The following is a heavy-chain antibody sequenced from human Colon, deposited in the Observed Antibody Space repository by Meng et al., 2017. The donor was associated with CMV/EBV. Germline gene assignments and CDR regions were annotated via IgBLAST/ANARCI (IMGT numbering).Heavy chain of an antibody. CDR2: INPKSGDT. V-gene: IGHV1-2*02. Sequence: QVQLGSAGAEVTKPGALLKVSCKAYGYTFTGFYIQWVRQVPGQGLEWMGWINPKSGDTIYEQKFQGRVTMTRDTSISTVYMDLNSLRTDDTAVYFCARDLWSGSSDYFDYWGQGTLVTVSS. CDR3: ARDLWSGSSDYFDY. J-gene: IGHJ4*02. CDR1: GYTFTGFY. D-gene: IGHD3-3*01.